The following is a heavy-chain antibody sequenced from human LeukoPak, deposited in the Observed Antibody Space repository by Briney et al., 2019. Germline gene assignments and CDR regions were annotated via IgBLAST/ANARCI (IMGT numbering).Heavy chain of an antibody. D-gene: IGHD1-7*01. CDR1: GGSFSGYY. Sequence: SETLSLTCAVYGGSFSGYYWSWIRQPPGKGLEWIGEINHSGSTNYNPSLKSRVTISVDTSKNQFSLQLNSVTPEDTAVYYCARDRWGITGTTGYYYYGMDVWGQGTTVTVSS. J-gene: IGHJ6*02. CDR2: INHSGST. CDR3: ARDRWGITGTTGYYYYGMDV. V-gene: IGHV4-34*01.